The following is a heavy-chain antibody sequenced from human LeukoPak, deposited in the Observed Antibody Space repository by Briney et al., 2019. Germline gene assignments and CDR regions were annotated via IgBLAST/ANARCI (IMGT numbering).Heavy chain of an antibody. CDR2: IYSGGSR. D-gene: IGHD3-3*01. J-gene: IGHJ5*02. Sequence: GGSLRLSCAASGFTVSSNYMSWVRQAPGKGLEWVSVIYSGGSRYYADSVKGRFTISRDNSKNTLYLQMNSLRAEDTAVYYCAKDIGKDDFWSGYYYNWFDPWGQGTLVTVSS. CDR1: GFTVSSNY. CDR3: AKDIGKDDFWSGYYYNWFDP. V-gene: IGHV3-53*01.